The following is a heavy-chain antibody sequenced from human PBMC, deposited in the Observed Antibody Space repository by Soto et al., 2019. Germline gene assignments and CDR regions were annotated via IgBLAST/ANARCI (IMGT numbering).Heavy chain of an antibody. D-gene: IGHD2-15*01. CDR1: GGTFSSYA. Sequence: AASVKVSCKASGGTFSSYAISWVRQAPGQGLEWMGGIVPIFGTANYAQKFQGRVTITADESTSTAYMELSSLRSEDTAVYYCAREAVVVVAATHYYYYGMDVWGQWTTVTVS. J-gene: IGHJ6*02. CDR3: AREAVVVVAATHYYYYGMDV. V-gene: IGHV1-69*13. CDR2: IVPIFGTA.